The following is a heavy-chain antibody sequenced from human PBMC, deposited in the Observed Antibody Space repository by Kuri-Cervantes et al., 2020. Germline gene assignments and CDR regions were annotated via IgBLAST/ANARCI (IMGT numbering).Heavy chain of an antibody. D-gene: IGHD3-3*01. CDR3: ARGRSGYYPHKYNWFDP. CDR2: INHSGST. J-gene: IGHJ5*02. Sequence: SETLSLTCAVYGGSFSDYFWSWIRQPPGKGLEWIGEINHSGSTNYNPSLKSRVTISVDTSKNQFSLKLSSVTAADTAVYYCARGRSGYYPHKYNWFDPWGQGTLVTVSS. CDR1: GGSFSDYF. V-gene: IGHV4-34*01.